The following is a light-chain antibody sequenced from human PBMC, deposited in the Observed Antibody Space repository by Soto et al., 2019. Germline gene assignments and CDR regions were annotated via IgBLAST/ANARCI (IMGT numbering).Light chain of an antibody. CDR2: DVT. Sequence: QSALTQPASVSGSPGQSIAISCTGTSSDVGGYNYVSWYQQHPGKAPKLIIYDVTNRPSGVSDRFSGSKSGNTASLTISGLQAEDEADYYCSSFTSSSTYVFGSGTQLIVL. CDR3: SSFTSSSTYV. CDR1: SSDVGGYNY. J-gene: IGLJ1*01. V-gene: IGLV2-14*01.